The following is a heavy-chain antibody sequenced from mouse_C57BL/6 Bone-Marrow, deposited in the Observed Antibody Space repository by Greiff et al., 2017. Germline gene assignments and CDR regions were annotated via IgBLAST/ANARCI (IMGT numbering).Heavy chain of an antibody. D-gene: IGHD1-1*01. J-gene: IGHJ2*01. Sequence: EVKLVESGGGLVKPGGSLKLSCAASGFTFSSYAMPWVRQTPEKRLEWVATISDGGSYTNYPDNVKGRFTISRDNAKNNLYLQMSHLTSEDAAMYYCAGEPYYYGSRADYWGQGTTLTVSS. CDR2: ISDGGSYT. CDR1: GFTFSSYA. CDR3: AGEPYYYGSRADY. V-gene: IGHV5-4*01.